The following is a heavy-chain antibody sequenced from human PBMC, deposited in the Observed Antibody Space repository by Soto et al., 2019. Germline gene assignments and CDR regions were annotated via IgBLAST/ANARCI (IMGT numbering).Heavy chain of an antibody. CDR2: ISYDGSNK. J-gene: IGHJ6*02. V-gene: IGHV3-30*18. CDR3: AKERRDCSGGNCYSRYYYYYGMDV. D-gene: IGHD2-15*01. Sequence: QVQLVESGGGVVEPGRSLRLSCAASGFTFSSYGMHWVRQAPGKGLEWVAVISYDGSNKYYADSVKGRFTISRDNSKNTLYLQMNSLSGEDTAVYYCAKERRDCSGGNCYSRYYYYYGMDVWGQGTTVTVSS. CDR1: GFTFSSYG.